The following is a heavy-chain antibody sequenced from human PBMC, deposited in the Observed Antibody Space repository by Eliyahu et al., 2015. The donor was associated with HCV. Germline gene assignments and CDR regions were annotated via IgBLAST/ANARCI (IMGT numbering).Heavy chain of an antibody. Sequence: EVQLLESGGGLVQPGGSLRLSCAASGFTFSSYAMSWVRQAPGKGLGWVSAISGSGGSTYYADSVKGRFTISRDNSKNTLYLQMNSLRAEDTAVYYCAKDGILSTTRYYYGMDVWGQGTTVTVSS. CDR3: AKDGILSTTRYYYGMDV. CDR1: GFTFSSYA. J-gene: IGHJ6*02. CDR2: ISGSGGST. D-gene: IGHD2/OR15-2a*01. V-gene: IGHV3-23*01.